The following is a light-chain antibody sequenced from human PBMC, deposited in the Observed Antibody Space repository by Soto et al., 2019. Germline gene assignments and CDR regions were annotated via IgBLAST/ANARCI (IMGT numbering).Light chain of an antibody. V-gene: IGKV3-15*01. J-gene: IGKJ2*01. CDR3: QHYNNWPPYT. Sequence: EIVMTQSPATLSVSPGERATLSCRASQSVSIHLAWYQQKPGQAPRLLIYGASTRATGIPARFSGSGSGTEFTLTISSLQSEDFAVYYCQHYNNWPPYTFGQGTKLEIK. CDR2: GAS. CDR1: QSVSIH.